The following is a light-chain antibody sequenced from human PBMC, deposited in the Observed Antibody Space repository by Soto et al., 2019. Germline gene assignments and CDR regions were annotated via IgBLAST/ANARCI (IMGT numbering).Light chain of an antibody. V-gene: IGLV2-8*01. CDR2: EVV. CDR3: KSYAGSNTYV. J-gene: IGLJ1*01. Sequence: QSALTQPPSASGSHGQSVTISCPGTKNDVGFYDFVSWYQHHPGKAPRLIIYEVVQRPSGVPDRFSGSKSGNTASLTVSGLQAADEADYFCKSYAGSNTYVFGSGTKVTVL. CDR1: KNDVGFYDF.